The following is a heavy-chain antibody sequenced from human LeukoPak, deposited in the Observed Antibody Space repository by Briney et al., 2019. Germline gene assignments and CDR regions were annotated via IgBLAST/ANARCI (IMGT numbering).Heavy chain of an antibody. CDR1: RFTFSNYW. V-gene: IGHV3-7*01. CDR2: IKPDGNEK. D-gene: IGHD1-26*01. J-gene: IGHJ3*02. Sequence: GGSLRLSCAASRFTFSNYWMSWVRQAPGRGLEWVANIKPDGNEKNYVDSVRGRFTISRDNAKNSLYPQMDSLRAEDTAVYYCARDANRVGATGASDIWGQGTMVTVSS. CDR3: ARDANRVGATGASDI.